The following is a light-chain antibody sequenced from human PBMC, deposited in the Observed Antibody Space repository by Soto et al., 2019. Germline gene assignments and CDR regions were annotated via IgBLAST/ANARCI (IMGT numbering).Light chain of an antibody. CDR1: QGINVD. J-gene: IGKJ5*01. V-gene: IGKV1-13*02. Sequence: QLTQSPSSLSASVGDRVTITCRASQGINVDLAWYQQKPRKAPILLIYDASTLESGVPPRFSGSGFGTDFTLTISSLQDEDLANYFCLQFNSYPFTFGHGTRLEIK. CDR2: DAS. CDR3: LQFNSYPFT.